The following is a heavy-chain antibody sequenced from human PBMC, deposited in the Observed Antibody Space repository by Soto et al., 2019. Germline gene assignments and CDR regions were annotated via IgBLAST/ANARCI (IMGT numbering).Heavy chain of an antibody. V-gene: IGHV3-21*01. CDR1: GFTFSSYS. Sequence: GWSLRLSCAASGFTFSSYSMNWVRQAPGKGLEWVSSISSSSSYIYYADSVKGRFTISRDNAKNSLYLQMNSLRAEDTAVYYCATVAVAGTGFDYWGQGTLVTVSS. CDR2: ISSSSSYI. J-gene: IGHJ4*02. D-gene: IGHD6-19*01. CDR3: ATVAVAGTGFDY.